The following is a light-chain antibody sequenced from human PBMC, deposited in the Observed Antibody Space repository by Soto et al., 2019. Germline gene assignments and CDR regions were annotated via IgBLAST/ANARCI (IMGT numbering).Light chain of an antibody. V-gene: IGKV3-20*01. CDR1: QSVSSSY. J-gene: IGKJ2*02. Sequence: EIELTQSPGTLSLSPGERATLSCRASQSVSSSYLSWHQQKPDQAPRLLIYGASSRATGIPDRFSGSGSGPDVSLTISRLEPEDVAVYYCQQYGSSPPSTFGQGTKLEIK. CDR3: QQYGSSPPST. CDR2: GAS.